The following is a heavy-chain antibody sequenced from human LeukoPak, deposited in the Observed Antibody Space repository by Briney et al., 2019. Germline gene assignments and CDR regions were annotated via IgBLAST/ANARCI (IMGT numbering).Heavy chain of an antibody. D-gene: IGHD2-15*01. Sequence: GGSLRLSCAVSGFIFSSNYMNWVRQAPGKGLEWVSVIYSDGSTYYADSVKGRFTISRDNAKNTVFLQMDRLRPEDTAVYYCARDVGLDAFDIWGQGTMVTVSS. CDR2: IYSDGST. J-gene: IGHJ3*02. V-gene: IGHV3-66*02. CDR3: ARDVGLDAFDI. CDR1: GFIFSSNY.